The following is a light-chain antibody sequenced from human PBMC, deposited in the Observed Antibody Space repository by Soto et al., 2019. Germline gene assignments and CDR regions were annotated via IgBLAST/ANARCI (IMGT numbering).Light chain of an antibody. J-gene: IGKJ5*01. CDR2: AAS. V-gene: IGKV1D-16*01. Sequence: IKLTQSPSSLSPSVGDRVTITCRASQGISTWLAWFKLKPEKAPKSLSYAASSLHSGVPSRFSGNGSETDFTLTISSLKPEDFETYYCQQYDTYPITFGQGTRLEIK. CDR3: QQYDTYPIT. CDR1: QGISTW.